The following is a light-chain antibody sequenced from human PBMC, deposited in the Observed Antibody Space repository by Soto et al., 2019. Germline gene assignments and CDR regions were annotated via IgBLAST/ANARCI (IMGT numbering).Light chain of an antibody. V-gene: IGKV1-39*01. CDR1: LSISSY. CDR3: QQYYSYPWT. Sequence: DIQMTQSPSSLSASVGDRVTITCRASLSISSYLNWYQQKPGKAPNLLISAASSLEGGVPSRFSGSGSGTDFTLTISCLQSEDFATYYCQQYYSYPWTFGQGTKVDIK. CDR2: AAS. J-gene: IGKJ1*01.